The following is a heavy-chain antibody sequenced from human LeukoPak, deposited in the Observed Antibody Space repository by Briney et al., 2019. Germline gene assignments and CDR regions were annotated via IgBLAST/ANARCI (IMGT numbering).Heavy chain of an antibody. CDR2: IYYSGST. CDR3: ARVSSDDDYVWGSYRLDY. J-gene: IGHJ4*02. CDR1: GGSISSYY. V-gene: IGHV4-59*01. Sequence: SETLSLTCTVSGGSISSYYWSWIRQPPGKGLEWIGYIYYSGSTNYNPSLKSRVTISVDTSKNQFSLKLSPVTAADTAVYYCARVSSDDDYVWGSYRLDYWGQGTLVTVSS. D-gene: IGHD3-16*02.